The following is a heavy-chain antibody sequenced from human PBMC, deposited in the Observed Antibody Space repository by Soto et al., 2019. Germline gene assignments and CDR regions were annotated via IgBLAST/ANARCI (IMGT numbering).Heavy chain of an antibody. J-gene: IGHJ5*02. CDR1: GFTFSNAW. CDR2: IKSKTDGGTT. V-gene: IGHV3-15*07. Sequence: TGGSLRLSCAASGFTFSNAWMNWVRQAPGKGLEWVGRIKSKTDGGTTDYAAPVKGRFTISRDDSKNTLYLQMNSLKTEDTAVYYCTTDNPLYVDTAMTAVDPWGQGTLVTVSS. CDR3: TTDNPLYVDTAMTAVDP. D-gene: IGHD5-18*01.